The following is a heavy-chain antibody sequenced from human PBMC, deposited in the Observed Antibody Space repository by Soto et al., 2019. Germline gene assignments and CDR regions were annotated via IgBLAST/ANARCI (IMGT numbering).Heavy chain of an antibody. CDR2: ISWNSGSI. Sequence: EVQLVESGGGLVQPGRSLRLSCAASGFTFDDYAMHWVRQAPGKGLEWVSGISWNSGSIGYADSVKGRFTISRDNSKNTLYLQMDSLRAEDTAVYYCARAQGGFDYWGQGTLVTVSS. J-gene: IGHJ4*02. CDR3: ARAQGGFDY. V-gene: IGHV3-9*01. CDR1: GFTFDDYA. D-gene: IGHD3-16*01.